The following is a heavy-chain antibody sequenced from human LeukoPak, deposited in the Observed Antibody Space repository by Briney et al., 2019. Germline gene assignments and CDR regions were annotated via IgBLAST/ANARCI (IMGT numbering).Heavy chain of an antibody. D-gene: IGHD3-22*01. CDR3: ARLVSSGSLCSTDAFDI. CDR1: GYAFTRYD. Sequence: ASVTVSCTPSGYAFTRYDVIWVRQATGQGLEWMGWINPNSGNTDYAQTFQGRVTMTRNTSITTAYMELSSLTSKDTAVYCCARLVSSGSLCSTDAFDIWGQGTMVTVSS. CDR2: INPNSGNT. V-gene: IGHV1-8*01. J-gene: IGHJ3*02.